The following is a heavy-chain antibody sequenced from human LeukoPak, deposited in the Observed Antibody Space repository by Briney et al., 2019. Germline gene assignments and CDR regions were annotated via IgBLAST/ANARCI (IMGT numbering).Heavy chain of an antibody. CDR1: GDSISNYY. CDR2: IYYSGNT. CDR3: ARYRNEALFAFDI. V-gene: IGHV4-59*01. J-gene: IGHJ3*02. Sequence: SETLSLTCTVSGDSISNYYGSWIRQPPGKGLEWIGYIYYSGNTDYNHSIKSRVTISADTSKNQFSLRLSSVTAADTAVYYCARYRNEALFAFDIWGQGTMVTVSS. D-gene: IGHD1-14*01.